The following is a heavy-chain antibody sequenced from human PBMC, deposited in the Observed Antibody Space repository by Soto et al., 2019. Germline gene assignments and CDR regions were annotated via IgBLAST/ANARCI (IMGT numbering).Heavy chain of an antibody. CDR3: ASEVVGAFPERPNSGMEV. CDR1: GSTFTSFY. J-gene: IGHJ6*01. V-gene: IGHV1-46*01. Sequence: XSGKVSCNASGSTFTSFYSHWVRQSPAQGLECLGIINPSGGSTSYSQKFQFRVTMTMDTSTSTVYMELRSLRSEDTAVYYCASEVVGAFPERPNSGMEVWGQVTTVTVSS. CDR2: INPSGGST. D-gene: IGHD2-21*01.